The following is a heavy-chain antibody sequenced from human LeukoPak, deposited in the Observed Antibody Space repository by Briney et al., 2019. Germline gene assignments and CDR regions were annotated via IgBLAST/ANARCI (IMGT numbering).Heavy chain of an antibody. CDR2: IYTSGST. D-gene: IGHD6-13*01. CDR3: ARGRKQQLVFYRVGFDP. V-gene: IGHV4-61*02. CDR1: GDSISSGNYY. Sequence: PSETLSLTCTVSGDSISSGNYYWTWIRQPAGKGLEWIGRIYTSGSTNYNPSLKSRVTISVDTSKNQFSLKLSSVTAADTAVYYCARGRKQQLVFYRVGFDPWGQGTLVTVSS. J-gene: IGHJ5*02.